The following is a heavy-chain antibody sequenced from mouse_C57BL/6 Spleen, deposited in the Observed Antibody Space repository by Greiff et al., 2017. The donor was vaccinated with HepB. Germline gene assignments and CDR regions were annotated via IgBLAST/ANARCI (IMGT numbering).Heavy chain of an antibody. CDR1: GYTFTSYW. CDR3: PRLRGRDYFDY. Sequence: QVQLQQPGAELVKPGASVKLSCKASGYTFTSYWMQWVKQRPGQGLEWIGEIDPSDSYTNYNQKFKGKATLTVDTSSSTAYMQLSSLTSEDSAVYYGPRLRGRDYFDYWGQGTTLTVSS. J-gene: IGHJ2*01. V-gene: IGHV1-50*01. CDR2: IDPSDSYT.